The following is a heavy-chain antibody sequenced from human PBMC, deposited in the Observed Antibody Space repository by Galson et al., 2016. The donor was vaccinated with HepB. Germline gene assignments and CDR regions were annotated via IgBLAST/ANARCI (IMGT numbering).Heavy chain of an antibody. Sequence: ETLSLTCTVSGDSISIRGYYWAWIRQPPGKGLEWIGSIYYSGNTYNNPSLKTRVSMSVDTSKNHFSLELSSVTAADTAVYYCARRTLQPNFDYWGQGTPVSVSS. J-gene: IGHJ4*02. CDR2: IYYSGNT. D-gene: IGHD1-14*01. CDR1: GDSISIRGYY. CDR3: ARRTLQPNFDY. V-gene: IGHV4-39*02.